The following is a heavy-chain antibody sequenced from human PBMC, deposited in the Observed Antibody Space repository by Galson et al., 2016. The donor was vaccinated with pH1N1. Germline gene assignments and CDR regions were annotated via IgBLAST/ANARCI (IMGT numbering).Heavy chain of an antibody. J-gene: IGHJ5*02. CDR2: IYWNDDK. CDR3: AHSLYGDYVGWFDP. D-gene: IGHD4-17*01. CDR1: GFSLSTSGVG. V-gene: IGHV2-5*01. Sequence: TQTLTLPCTFSGFSLSTSGVGVGWIRQPPGKALEWLALIYWNDDKRYSPSLKSGLTITKDTSKNQVVLTMTNMDPVDTATYYCAHSLYGDYVGWFDPWGQGTLVTVSS.